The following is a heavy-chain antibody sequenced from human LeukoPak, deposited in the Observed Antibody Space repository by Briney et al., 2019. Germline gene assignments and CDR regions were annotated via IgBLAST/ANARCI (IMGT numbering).Heavy chain of an antibody. CDR3: ARDVRGTTGTTVNDY. D-gene: IGHD1-1*01. V-gene: IGHV3-53*01. J-gene: IGHJ4*02. CDR1: GFTVSSNY. CDR2: IYGGGST. Sequence: QTGGSLRLSCAASGFTVSSNYMSWVRQAPGKGLEWVSVIYGGGSTYYADSVKGRFTISRDNSKNTLYLQMNSLRAEDTAVYYCARDVRGTTGTTVNDYWGQGTLVTVSS.